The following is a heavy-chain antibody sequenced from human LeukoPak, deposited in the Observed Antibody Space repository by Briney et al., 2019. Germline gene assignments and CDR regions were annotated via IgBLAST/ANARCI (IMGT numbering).Heavy chain of an antibody. CDR3: ARPATKPITSSGWYDY. D-gene: IGHD6-19*01. Sequence: GGSLRLSCAASGFTFSSYAMHWVRQAPGKGLEYVSAISSNGGSTYYANSVKGRFTISRDNSKNTLYLQMGSLRAEDMAVYYCARPATKPITSSGWYDYWGQGTLVTVSS. J-gene: IGHJ4*02. CDR1: GFTFSSYA. V-gene: IGHV3-64*01. CDR2: ISSNGGST.